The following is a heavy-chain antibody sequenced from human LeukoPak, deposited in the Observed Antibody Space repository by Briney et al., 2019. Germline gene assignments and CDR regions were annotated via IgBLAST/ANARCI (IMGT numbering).Heavy chain of an antibody. Sequence: ASVKVSCKASGYTFTSYDINWVRQATGQGLEWMGWMNPNSGNTGYAQKFQGRVTITRNTSISTAYMKLSSLRSEDTAVYYCARGGGSSTADAFDIWGQGTMVTVSS. J-gene: IGHJ3*02. CDR3: ARGGGSSTADAFDI. V-gene: IGHV1-8*03. CDR2: MNPNSGNT. D-gene: IGHD2-2*01. CDR1: GYTFTSYD.